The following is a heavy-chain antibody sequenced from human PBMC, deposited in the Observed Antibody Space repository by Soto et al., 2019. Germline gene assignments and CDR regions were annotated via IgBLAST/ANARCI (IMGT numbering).Heavy chain of an antibody. V-gene: IGHV3-23*01. CDR2: ISGGAGDT. CDR3: AKASRITLVRGVTDY. J-gene: IGHJ4*02. Sequence: QPGGSLRLSCAASGFAFSNYAMNWVRQAPGKGLEWVSAISGGAGDTYYADSVKGRFTISRDNPKNTLYLQMKSLRAEDTAVYFCAKASRITLVRGVTDYWGQRPLFTVSS. CDR1: GFAFSNYA. D-gene: IGHD3-10*01.